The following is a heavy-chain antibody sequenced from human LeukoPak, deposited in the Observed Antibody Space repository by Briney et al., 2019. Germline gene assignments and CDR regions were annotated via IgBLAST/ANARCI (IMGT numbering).Heavy chain of an antibody. Sequence: GGSLRLSCGASGFTFSNYIMSWVRQGPGRWLEWMSGIRGTTGKTYYADSVKGRFSISRDNSKNTLYLQMDRLRAEDTAVYYCAKGGGETTVEVSAAGVFQYWGQGTLVTVSS. CDR1: GFTFSNYI. J-gene: IGHJ1*01. V-gene: IGHV3-23*01. CDR3: AKGGGETTVEVSAAGVFQY. CDR2: IRGTTGKT. D-gene: IGHD2-8*02.